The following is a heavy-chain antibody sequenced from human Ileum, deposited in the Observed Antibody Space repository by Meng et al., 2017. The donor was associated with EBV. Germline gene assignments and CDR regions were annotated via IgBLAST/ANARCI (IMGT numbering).Heavy chain of an antibody. V-gene: IGHV1-18*01. CDR3: AGGFGDFRDH. J-gene: IGHJ1*01. D-gene: IGHD4-17*01. CDR1: GYYFWNYG. Sequence: VQVRLWGLGVKTSGASVKVSCKSSGYYFWNYGNNWVRQAPGQGLGWVGCINSYNRRTSPSETFQGRLALAIVTSSNTVLMEQNSLRSDDTAVYYYAGGFGDFRDHWGQGTLVTVSS. CDR2: INSYNRRT.